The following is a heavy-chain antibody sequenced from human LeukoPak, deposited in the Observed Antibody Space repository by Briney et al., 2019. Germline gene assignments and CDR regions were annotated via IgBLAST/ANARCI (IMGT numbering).Heavy chain of an antibody. CDR1: GYSFTSYW. CDR2: IYPGDSDT. D-gene: IGHD6-19*01. Sequence: GESLKISCRGSGYSFTSYWIGWVRQMPGKGLEWMGIIYPGDSDTRYSPSFQGQVTISADKSISTAYLQWSSLKASDTAMYYCARQVGQWLVPGYYYGMDVWGQGTTVTVSS. J-gene: IGHJ6*02. CDR3: ARQVGQWLVPGYYYGMDV. V-gene: IGHV5-51*01.